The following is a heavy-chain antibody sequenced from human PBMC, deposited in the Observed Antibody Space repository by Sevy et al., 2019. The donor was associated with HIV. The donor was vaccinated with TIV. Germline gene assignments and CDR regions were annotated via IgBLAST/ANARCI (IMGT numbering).Heavy chain of an antibody. J-gene: IGHJ4*02. CDR1: GFTFSNYA. Sequence: GGSLRLSCGASGFTFSNYAMSWVRQAPGKGPEWVSGINNGGSTYYADSVKGRFTISRDNSKKMVFLQMNSLRAEDTAVYYCAHETFGRFESWGQGTLVTVSS. D-gene: IGHD3-16*01. CDR3: AHETFGRFES. CDR2: INNGGST. V-gene: IGHV3-23*01.